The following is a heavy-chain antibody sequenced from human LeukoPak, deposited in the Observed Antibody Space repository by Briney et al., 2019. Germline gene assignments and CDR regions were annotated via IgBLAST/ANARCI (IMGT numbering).Heavy chain of an antibody. J-gene: IGHJ3*02. D-gene: IGHD6-13*01. CDR1: GFTFSSYE. CDR3: ARELRPIAAANDI. V-gene: IGHV3-66*01. Sequence: GGSLRLSCAASGFTFSSYEMNWVRQAPGKGLEWVSVIYSGGSTYYADSVKGRFTISRDNSKNTLYLQMNSLRAEDTAVYYCARELRPIAAANDIWGQGTMVTVSS. CDR2: IYSGGST.